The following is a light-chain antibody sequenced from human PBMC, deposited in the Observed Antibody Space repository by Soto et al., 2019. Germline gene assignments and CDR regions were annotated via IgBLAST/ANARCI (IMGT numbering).Light chain of an antibody. J-gene: IGKJ4*01. Sequence: DIQMTQSPSTLSASVGDRVTITCRASQSISSWLAWYQQKPGKAPKLLIYDASSLESGVPSRFSGSGSGTEFTLTISSLQPDDFATYYCQQYNSFLLTFGGGTKVDIK. V-gene: IGKV1-5*01. CDR3: QQYNSFLLT. CDR1: QSISSW. CDR2: DAS.